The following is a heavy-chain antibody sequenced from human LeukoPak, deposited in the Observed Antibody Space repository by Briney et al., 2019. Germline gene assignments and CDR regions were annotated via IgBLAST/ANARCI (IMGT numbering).Heavy chain of an antibody. J-gene: IGHJ3*01. CDR2: IRKKPSSYTT. CDR1: GFTFSDHF. CDR3: ARVSAITGATDALDF. V-gene: IGHV3-72*01. Sequence: GGSLRLSCAASGFTFSDHFMDWVRQAPGKGLEWVGRIRKKPSSYTTEYAASVKGRFTISRDDSKNSLYLQMNSLEAEDTGVYYCARVSAITGATDALDFWGQGAIVTVSS. D-gene: IGHD1-20*01.